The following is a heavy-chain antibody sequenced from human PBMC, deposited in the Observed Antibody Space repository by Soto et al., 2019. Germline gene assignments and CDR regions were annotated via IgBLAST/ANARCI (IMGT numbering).Heavy chain of an antibody. CDR1: GGSFSGYQ. CDR2: INDSGNI. CDR3: ARGLILWFGELARRGGYYYDMDV. V-gene: IGHV4-34*01. Sequence: QVQLQQWGAGLLKPSETLSLTCAVYGGSFSGYQWTWIRQTPGKGLEWIGEINDSGNIHYNPSLKSRGTILVDTAKKQISLKLSSVTAADTAVYYCARGLILWFGELARRGGYYYDMDVWGKGTSVTVSS. D-gene: IGHD3-10*01. J-gene: IGHJ6*03.